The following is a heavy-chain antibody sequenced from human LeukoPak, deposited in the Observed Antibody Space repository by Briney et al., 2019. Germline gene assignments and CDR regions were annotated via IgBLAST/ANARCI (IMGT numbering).Heavy chain of an antibody. CDR3: ARESTDGVRFDY. D-gene: IGHD5/OR15-5a*01. CDR2: IYYSGST. CDR1: GGSISSGVYY. J-gene: IGHJ4*02. Sequence: SETLSLTCTVCGGSISSGVYYWSWIRQHPGKGLEWIGYIYYSGSTYYNPSLKSRVTISVDTSKNQFSLKLSSVTAADTAVYYCARESTDGVRFDYWGQGTLVTVSS. V-gene: IGHV4-31*03.